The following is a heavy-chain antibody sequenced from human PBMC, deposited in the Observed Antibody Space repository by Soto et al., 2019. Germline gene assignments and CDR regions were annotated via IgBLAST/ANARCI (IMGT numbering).Heavy chain of an antibody. V-gene: IGHV1-69*02. D-gene: IGHD1-26*01. J-gene: IGHJ4*02. CDR2: IIPILGIA. Sequence: QVQLVQSGAEVKKPGSSVKVSCKASGGTFSSYTISWVRQAPGQGLEWMGRIIPILGIANYAPKFQGRVTITADKSTSTAYMELSSLRSEDTAVYYCARVGAESSDNWGQGTLVTVSS. CDR1: GGTFSSYT. CDR3: ARVGAESSDN.